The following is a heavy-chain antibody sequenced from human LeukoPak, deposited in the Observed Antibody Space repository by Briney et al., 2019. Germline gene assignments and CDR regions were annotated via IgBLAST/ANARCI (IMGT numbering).Heavy chain of an antibody. J-gene: IGHJ6*04. Sequence: SETLSLTCAVYGGSFSGYYWSWIRQPPGKGLEWIGEINHSGSTNYNPSLKSRVTISVDTSKNQFSLKLSSVTAADTAVYYCARVVEAAAGTGNDDMDVWGKGTTVTVSS. CDR1: GGSFSGYY. D-gene: IGHD6-13*01. CDR3: ARVVEAAAGTGNDDMDV. CDR2: INHSGST. V-gene: IGHV4-34*01.